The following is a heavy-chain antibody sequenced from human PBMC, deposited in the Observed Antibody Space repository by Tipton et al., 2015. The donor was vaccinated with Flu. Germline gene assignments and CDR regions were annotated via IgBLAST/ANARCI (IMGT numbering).Heavy chain of an antibody. Sequence: TLSLTCTVSGGSVSSGSYYWSWIRQPPGKGLEWIGYIYYSGSTNYNPSLKSRVTISVDTSKNQFSLKLSSVTAADTAVDYCARDLNRVYYRTPNWFDPWGQGTLVTVSS. D-gene: IGHD1-14*01. CDR1: GGSVSSGSYY. CDR3: ARDLNRVYYRTPNWFDP. J-gene: IGHJ5*02. V-gene: IGHV4-61*01. CDR2: IYYSGST.